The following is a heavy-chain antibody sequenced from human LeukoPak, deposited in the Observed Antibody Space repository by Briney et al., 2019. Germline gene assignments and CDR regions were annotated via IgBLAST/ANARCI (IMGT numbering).Heavy chain of an antibody. CDR1: GFTFSNYA. CDR2: ITGSGGNT. Sequence: GASLRLSCAASGFTFSNYAMSWVRQAPGKGLEWVSAITGSGGNTYYADSVKGRFTISRDNSKNTLYLQMNSLRAEDTAVYYCAKARPGLWFGEPPYFDYWGQGTLVTVSS. J-gene: IGHJ4*02. V-gene: IGHV3-23*01. D-gene: IGHD3-10*01. CDR3: AKARPGLWFGEPPYFDY.